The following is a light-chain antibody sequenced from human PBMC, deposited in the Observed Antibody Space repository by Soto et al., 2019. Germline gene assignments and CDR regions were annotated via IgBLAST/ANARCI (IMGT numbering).Light chain of an antibody. Sequence: EIVMTQSPATLSVSPGERATLSCRASQSVSSNLACYQQKPGQAPGLLIYGASTRATAIPARFSGSGSGTEFTLTISSLQSEDFALYYCQQYNSWPLTFGGGTKVEI. CDR1: QSVSSN. J-gene: IGKJ4*01. V-gene: IGKV3-15*01. CDR3: QQYNSWPLT. CDR2: GAS.